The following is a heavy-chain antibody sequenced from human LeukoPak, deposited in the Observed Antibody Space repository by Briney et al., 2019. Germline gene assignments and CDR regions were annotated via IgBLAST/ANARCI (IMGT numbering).Heavy chain of an antibody. CDR2: ISYDGSNK. D-gene: IGHD3-3*01. Sequence: GGSLRLSCAASGFTFSSYAMSWVRQAPGKGLEWVAVISYDGSNKYYADSVKGRFTISRDNSKNTLYLQMNSLRAEDTAVYYCAKDTDFLMGLFDYWGQGTLVTVSS. V-gene: IGHV3-30*18. CDR3: AKDTDFLMGLFDY. J-gene: IGHJ4*02. CDR1: GFTFSSYA.